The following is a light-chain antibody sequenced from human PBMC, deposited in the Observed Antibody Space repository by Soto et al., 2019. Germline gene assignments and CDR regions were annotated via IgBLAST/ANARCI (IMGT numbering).Light chain of an antibody. Sequence: EIVRTQSPLSLPVTPGEPACISCNSSQILLHSNGYNYLDWYLQKPGQSPQLLIYLGSNRASGVPDRFSGSGSGTDFTLKISRVEAEDVGVYYCMQPLQSWTFGQGTKVDTK. CDR2: LGS. CDR1: QILLHSNGYNY. V-gene: IGKV2-28*01. CDR3: MQPLQSWT. J-gene: IGKJ1*01.